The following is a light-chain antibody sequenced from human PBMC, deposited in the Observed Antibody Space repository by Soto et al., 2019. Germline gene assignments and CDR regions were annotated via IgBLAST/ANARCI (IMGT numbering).Light chain of an antibody. J-gene: IGLJ3*02. Sequence: QSALSQPASVSGSPGQSITISCAGTSSDVGGYNYDSWYQQHPGKAPKLMISEVSNRPSGVSNRFSGSKSGNTASLTISGLQAEDEADYYCSSYTGTSTLVFGGGTKLTVL. CDR1: SSDVGGYNY. V-gene: IGLV2-14*01. CDR2: EVS. CDR3: SSYTGTSTLV.